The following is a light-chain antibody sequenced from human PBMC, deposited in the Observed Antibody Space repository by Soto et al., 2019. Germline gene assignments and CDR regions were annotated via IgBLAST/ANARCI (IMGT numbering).Light chain of an antibody. CDR2: DVS. V-gene: IGLV2-14*01. CDR3: SSHTGSTVV. Sequence: QSVLTQPASVSGSPGQSITISCTGTSSDVGTYNYVSWYQQHPGKAPKLMIYDVSNRPSGVSNRFSGSKSGNTASLTISGLQAEDEADYYCSSHTGSTVVFGGGTKL. CDR1: SSDVGTYNY. J-gene: IGLJ2*01.